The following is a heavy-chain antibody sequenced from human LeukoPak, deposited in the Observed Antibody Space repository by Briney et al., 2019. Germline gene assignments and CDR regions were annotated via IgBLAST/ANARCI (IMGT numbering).Heavy chain of an antibody. CDR1: GGSISSSNW. V-gene: IGHV4-4*02. Sequence: SETLSLTCAVSGGSISSSNWWSWVRQPPGKGLEWIGEIYHSGSTNYNPSLKSRVTISVDKSKNQFSLKLSSVTAADTAVYYCARAVLLWFGEPETMDVWGKGPTVTVSS. D-gene: IGHD3-10*01. CDR2: IYHSGST. J-gene: IGHJ6*04. CDR3: ARAVLLWFGEPETMDV.